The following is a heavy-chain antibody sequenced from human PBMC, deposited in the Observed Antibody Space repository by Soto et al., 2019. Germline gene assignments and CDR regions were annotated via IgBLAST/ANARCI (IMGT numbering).Heavy chain of an antibody. V-gene: IGHV1-58*01. Sequence: SVKVSCKASGFTFTSSAVQWVRQARGQRLEWIGWIVVGSGNTNYAQKFQERVTITRDMSTSTAYMELSSLRSEDTAVYYCAASSPRYYYDSSDVWGQGTTVTLSS. D-gene: IGHD3-22*01. CDR2: IVVGSGNT. J-gene: IGHJ6*02. CDR1: GFTFTSSA. CDR3: AASSPRYYYDSSDV.